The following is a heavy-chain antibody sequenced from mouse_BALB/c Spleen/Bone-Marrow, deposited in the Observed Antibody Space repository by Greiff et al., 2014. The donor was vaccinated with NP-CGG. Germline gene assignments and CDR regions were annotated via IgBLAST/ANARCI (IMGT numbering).Heavy chain of an antibody. J-gene: IGHJ4*01. D-gene: IGHD2-4*01. CDR2: IYPGDFTT. Sequence: VQLQQSGPELVKPGASVRISCKASGYTFTSFYIYWVRQRPGQGLEWIGWIYPGDFTTKYNEKFKGKATMTADKSSTTASMQLSSLTSEDSAVYFCARKSKRAYDSMIYWGQGTSVTVSS. CDR1: GYTFTSFY. CDR3: ARKSKRAYDSMIY. V-gene: IGHV1S56*01.